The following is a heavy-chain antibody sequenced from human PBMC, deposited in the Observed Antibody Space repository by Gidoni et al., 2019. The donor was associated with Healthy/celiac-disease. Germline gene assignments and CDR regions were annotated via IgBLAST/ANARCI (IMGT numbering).Heavy chain of an antibody. Sequence: SYALSWVRQAPGQGLEWMGGIIPIFGTANYAQKFQGRVTITADQSTRTAYMDLSNLRSEDTAVYYCARGGSVVVVPAASAYYGMDVWGQGTTVTVSS. CDR3: ARGGSVVVVPAASAYYGMDV. V-gene: IGHV1-69*01. CDR1: SYA. J-gene: IGHJ6*02. CDR2: IIPIFGTA. D-gene: IGHD2-2*01.